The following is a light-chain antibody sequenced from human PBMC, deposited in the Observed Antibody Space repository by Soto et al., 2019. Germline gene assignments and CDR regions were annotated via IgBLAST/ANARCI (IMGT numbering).Light chain of an antibody. CDR2: GAS. V-gene: IGKV3-20*01. CDR3: QQYGSSPMYS. Sequence: DIVLTQSPGTLSLSPGERATLSCRASQNVSSNYLAWYQQKPGQTPRLLIYGASRRAAIIQDRFSGSGSGTDFTLTISRLEPEDFAVYSCQQYGSSPMYSFGQGTKLEIK. J-gene: IGKJ2*03. CDR1: QNVSSNY.